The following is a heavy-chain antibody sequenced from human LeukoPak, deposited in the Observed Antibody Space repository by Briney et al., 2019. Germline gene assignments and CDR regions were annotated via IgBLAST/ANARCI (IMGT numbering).Heavy chain of an antibody. CDR1: GFTFSSYS. Sequence: GGSLRLSCTASGFTFSSYSMNWVRQAPGKGLEWVSSISSSSNYIYYADSMKGRFTISRDNAKSSLYLQMNSLRAEDTAVYYCVREGIAGYYFDYWGQGTLITVSS. V-gene: IGHV3-21*01. J-gene: IGHJ4*02. CDR2: ISSSSNYI. D-gene: IGHD6-13*01. CDR3: VREGIAGYYFDY.